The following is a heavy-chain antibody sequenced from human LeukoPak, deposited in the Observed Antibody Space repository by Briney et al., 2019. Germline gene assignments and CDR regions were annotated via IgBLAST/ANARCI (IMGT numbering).Heavy chain of an antibody. Sequence: SETLSLTCTVPSGSSTNYYWSWIRQPAGKGLEWIGRIYIAGYTHYNPSLEDRATMSADTSNNRFTLTLTSVTAADTGVYYCARDAGWFGEFFYYMEVWGQGTTVTVPS. CDR1: SGSSTNYY. CDR3: ARDAGWFGEFFYYMEV. D-gene: IGHD3-10*01. V-gene: IGHV4-4*07. CDR2: IYIAGYT. J-gene: IGHJ6*03.